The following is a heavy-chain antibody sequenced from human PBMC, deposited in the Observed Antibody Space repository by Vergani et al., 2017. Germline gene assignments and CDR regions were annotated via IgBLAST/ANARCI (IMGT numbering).Heavy chain of an antibody. CDR1: GYTFTGYY. J-gene: IGHJ4*02. D-gene: IGHD2-15*01. V-gene: IGHV1-2*02. Sequence: QVQLVQSGAEVKKPGASVKVSCKASGYTFTGYYMHWVRQAPGQGLEWMGWINPNSGGTNYAQKFQGRVTMTRDTSISTANMELSRLRSDDTSVYYCARVESGGRILPSDYWGQGTLVTVSS. CDR2: INPNSGGT. CDR3: ARVESGGRILPSDY.